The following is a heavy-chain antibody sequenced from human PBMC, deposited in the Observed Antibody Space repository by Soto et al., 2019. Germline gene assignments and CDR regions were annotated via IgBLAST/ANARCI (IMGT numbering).Heavy chain of an antibody. D-gene: IGHD3-3*01. CDR2: IIPIFGTA. J-gene: IGHJ6*02. Sequence: ASVKVSCKASGGTFSSYAISWVRQAPGQGLEWMGGIIPIFGTANYAQKFQGRVTITADESTSTAYMELSSLRSEDTAVYYCARSGFLEWSYPGNYYYYGMDVWGQGTTVTVSS. CDR1: GGTFSSYA. CDR3: ARSGFLEWSYPGNYYYYGMDV. V-gene: IGHV1-69*13.